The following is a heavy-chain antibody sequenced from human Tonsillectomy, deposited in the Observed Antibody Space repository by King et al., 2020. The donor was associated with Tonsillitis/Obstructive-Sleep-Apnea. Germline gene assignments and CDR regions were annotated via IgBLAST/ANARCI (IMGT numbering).Heavy chain of an antibody. V-gene: IGHV3-7*04. CDR3: ARDRNIVEVPAAISLLLEYYMDV. Sequence: VQLVESGGGLVQPGGSLRLSCAASGFTFGSYWMSWVRQAPGKGLEWVANIKEDGSEKYYVDSVKGRFTISRDNAKKSLFLQMNSLGVEDTAVYYCARDRNIVEVPAAISLLLEYYMDVWGKGTTVTVSS. D-gene: IGHD2-2*02. CDR2: IKEDGSEK. CDR1: GFTFGSYW. J-gene: IGHJ6*03.